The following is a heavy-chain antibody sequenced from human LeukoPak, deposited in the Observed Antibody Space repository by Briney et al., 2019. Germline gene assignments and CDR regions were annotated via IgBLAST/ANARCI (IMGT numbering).Heavy chain of an antibody. Sequence: SESLSLTCAVYGGSFSGYYWSWIRQPPGKGLEWIGEINHSGSTNYNPSLKSRVTISVDTSKNHFSLKLSSVTAADTAVYYCARAPMPRPGYYFDYWGQGTLATVSS. CDR3: ARAPMPRPGYYFDY. CDR1: GGSFSGYY. D-gene: IGHD2-2*01. J-gene: IGHJ4*02. CDR2: INHSGST. V-gene: IGHV4-34*01.